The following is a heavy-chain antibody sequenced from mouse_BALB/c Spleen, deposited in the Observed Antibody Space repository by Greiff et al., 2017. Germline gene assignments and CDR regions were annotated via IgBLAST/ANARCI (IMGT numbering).Heavy chain of an antibody. CDR2: ISSGGST. CDR1: GFTFSSYA. J-gene: IGHJ1*01. Sequence: EVKLMESGGGLVKPGGSLKLSCAASGFTFSSYAMSWVRQTPEKRLEWVASISSGGSTYYPDSVKGRFTISRANARNILYLQMSSLRSEDTAMYYCARCPHYYGSSYLYWYFDVWGAGTTVTVSS. CDR3: ARCPHYYGSSYLYWYFDV. V-gene: IGHV5-6-5*01. D-gene: IGHD1-1*01.